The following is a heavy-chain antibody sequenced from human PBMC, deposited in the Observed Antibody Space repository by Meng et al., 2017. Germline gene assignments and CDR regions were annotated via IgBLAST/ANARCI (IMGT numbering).Heavy chain of an antibody. J-gene: IGHJ6*02. V-gene: IGHV3-30*01. CDR1: GFTFSSYA. Sequence: GESLKISCAASGFTFSSYAMHWVRQAPGKGLEWVAVISYDGSNKYYADSVKGRFTISRDNSKNTLYLQMNSLRAEDTAVYYCARDGEGATEPYYYYGMDVWGQGTTVTVSS. D-gene: IGHD4/OR15-4a*01. CDR3: ARDGEGATEPYYYYGMDV. CDR2: ISYDGSNK.